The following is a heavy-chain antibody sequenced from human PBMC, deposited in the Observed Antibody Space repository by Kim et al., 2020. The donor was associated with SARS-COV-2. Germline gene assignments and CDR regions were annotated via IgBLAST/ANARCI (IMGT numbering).Heavy chain of an antibody. J-gene: IGHJ4*02. Sequence: ISEKTRITFNPDTSKSQFYLQLNSVTPEDTAVYYCTKVGSGRGGYDYWGQGTLVTVSS. D-gene: IGHD6-19*01. CDR3: TKVGSGRGGYDY. V-gene: IGHV6-1*01.